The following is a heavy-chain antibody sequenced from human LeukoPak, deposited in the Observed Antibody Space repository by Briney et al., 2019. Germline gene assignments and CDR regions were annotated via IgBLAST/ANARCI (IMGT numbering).Heavy chain of an antibody. CDR2: IRGSGGGA. CDR3: AKDRPDIVVVVAAMGTP. V-gene: IGHV3-23*01. D-gene: IGHD2-15*01. Sequence: GGSLRLSCTASGFTFSNYAMMWLRQAPGKGPEFISVIRGSGGGAGYADSVRGRFTISRDNAKNSLYLQMNSLRVEDTAVYYCAKDRPDIVVVVAAMGTPWGQGTLVTVSS. J-gene: IGHJ5*02. CDR1: GFTFSNYA.